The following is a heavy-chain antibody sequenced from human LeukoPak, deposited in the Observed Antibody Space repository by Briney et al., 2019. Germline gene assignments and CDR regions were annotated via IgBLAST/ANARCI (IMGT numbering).Heavy chain of an antibody. CDR1: GYTLTRYD. CDR2: MNPNSGNT. J-gene: IGHJ5*02. D-gene: IGHD5-18*01. Sequence: GASVKVSCKASGYTLTRYDINWVRQATGQGPEWMGWMNPNSGNTGYAQKFQGRVTMTRNTSISTAYMELSSLRSEDTAVYYCARGWGYSYGPNNLFDPWGQGTLVTVSS. CDR3: ARGWGYSYGPNNLFDP. V-gene: IGHV1-8*01.